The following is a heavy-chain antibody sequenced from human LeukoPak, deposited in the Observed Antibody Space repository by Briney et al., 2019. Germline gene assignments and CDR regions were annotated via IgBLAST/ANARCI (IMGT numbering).Heavy chain of an antibody. CDR2: TGISNSTI. J-gene: IGHJ5*02. Sequence: GGSLRLSCAASGFTFSTYSMNWVRQAPGQGLEWVSYTGISNSTIFYADSVKGRFTISRDNAKNSLYLQMNSLRDEDTAVYYCARSNYYDSSGERNWFDPWGQGTLVTVSS. CDR1: GFTFSTYS. D-gene: IGHD3-22*01. V-gene: IGHV3-48*02. CDR3: ARSNYYDSSGERNWFDP.